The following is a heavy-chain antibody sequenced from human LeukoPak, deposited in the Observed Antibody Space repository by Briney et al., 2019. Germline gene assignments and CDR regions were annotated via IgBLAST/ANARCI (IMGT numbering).Heavy chain of an antibody. V-gene: IGHV1-2*02. Sequence: GASVKVSCKASGYTFTGYYMHWVRQAPGQGLEWMGWINPNSGGTNYAQKFQGRVTMTRDTSISTAYMELSRLRSDDTAVYYCARGSLITTFGVDPSHNWFDPWGQGTLVTVSS. D-gene: IGHD3-3*01. J-gene: IGHJ5*02. CDR2: INPNSGGT. CDR3: ARGSLITTFGVDPSHNWFDP. CDR1: GYTFTGYY.